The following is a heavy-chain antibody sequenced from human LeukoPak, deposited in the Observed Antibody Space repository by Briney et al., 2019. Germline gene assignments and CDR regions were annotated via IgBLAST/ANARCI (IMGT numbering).Heavy chain of an antibody. J-gene: IGHJ4*02. CDR2: ISSSSSYI. Sequence: PGGSLRLSXAASGFTFSSYSMNWVRQAPGKGLEWVSSISSSSSYIYCADSVKGRFTISRDNAKNSLYLQMNSLRAEDTAVYYCARDRSRGIAVAGTGDYFDYWGQGTLVTVSS. V-gene: IGHV3-21*01. CDR3: ARDRSRGIAVAGTGDYFDY. D-gene: IGHD6-19*01. CDR1: GFTFSSYS.